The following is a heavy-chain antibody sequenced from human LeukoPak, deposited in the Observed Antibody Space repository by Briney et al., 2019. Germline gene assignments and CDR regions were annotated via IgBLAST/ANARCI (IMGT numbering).Heavy chain of an antibody. Sequence: SGTLSLTCAVSGGSISSSNWWSWVRPPPGKGLEWIGEIYHSGSTNYNPSLKSRVTISVDTSKNLFSLKLSSVTAADTAVYYCARLLHDSRGYYYFDCWGPGTLVTVSS. CDR2: IYHSGST. V-gene: IGHV4-4*02. CDR1: GGSISSSNW. CDR3: ARLLHDSRGYYYFDC. D-gene: IGHD3-22*01. J-gene: IGHJ4*02.